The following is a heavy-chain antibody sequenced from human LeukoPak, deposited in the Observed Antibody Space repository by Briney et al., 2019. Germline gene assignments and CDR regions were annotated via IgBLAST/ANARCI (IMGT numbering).Heavy chain of an antibody. D-gene: IGHD2-21*02. CDR3: AGGDTYFDY. Sequence: PSETLSLTCTVSGGSISSYYWSWIRQPPGKGLEWIGYIYYSGSTNYNPSLESRVTISVDMSKNQFSLKLSSVTAADTAVYYCAGGDTYFDYWGQGTLVTVSS. CDR1: GGSISSYY. CDR2: IYYSGST. V-gene: IGHV4-59*01. J-gene: IGHJ4*02.